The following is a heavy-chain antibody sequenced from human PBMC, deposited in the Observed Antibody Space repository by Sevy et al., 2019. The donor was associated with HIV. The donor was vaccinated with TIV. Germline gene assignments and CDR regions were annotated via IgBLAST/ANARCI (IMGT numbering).Heavy chain of an antibody. J-gene: IGHJ4*02. D-gene: IGHD2-2*01. Sequence: SETLSLTCTVSGGSISSGSYYWSWIRQPAGKGLEWIGRIYTSGSTNYNPSLKSRVTISVDTSKNQFSLKLSSVTAADTAMYYCARESGDCSSTSCYEGVFDYWGQRTLVTVSS. CDR1: GGSISSGSYY. V-gene: IGHV4-61*02. CDR3: ARESGDCSSTSCYEGVFDY. CDR2: IYTSGST.